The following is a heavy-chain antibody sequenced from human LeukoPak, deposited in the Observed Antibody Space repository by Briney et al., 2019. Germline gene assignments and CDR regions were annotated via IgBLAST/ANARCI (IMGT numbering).Heavy chain of an antibody. Sequence: PSETLSLTCTVSGYSISTGYYWGWIRQPPGKGLEWIGTIYHSGSTYYNPSLKSRFTISIDTSKNQFSLKLSSVTAADTAVYYCARVSFSGRNDYWGQGTLVTVSS. CDR3: ARVSFSGRNDY. V-gene: IGHV4-38-2*02. J-gene: IGHJ4*02. CDR2: IYHSGST. CDR1: GYSISTGYY. D-gene: IGHD6-25*01.